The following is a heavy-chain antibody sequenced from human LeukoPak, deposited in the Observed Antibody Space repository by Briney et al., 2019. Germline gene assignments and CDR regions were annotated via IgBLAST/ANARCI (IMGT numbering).Heavy chain of an antibody. CDR1: GFTFSSYW. D-gene: IGHD2-15*01. CDR3: ARGYCSGGSCYRPFDY. V-gene: IGHV3-74*01. CDR2: INSDGSST. Sequence: GGSLRLSCAASGFTFSSYWMHWVRQAPGKGLVWVSRINSDGSSTSYADSVKSRFTISRDNAKNTLYLQMNSLRAEDTAVYYCARGYCSGGSCYRPFDYWGQGTLVTVSS. J-gene: IGHJ4*02.